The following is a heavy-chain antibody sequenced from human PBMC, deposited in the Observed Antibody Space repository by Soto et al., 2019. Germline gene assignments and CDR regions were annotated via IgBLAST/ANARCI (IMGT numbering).Heavy chain of an antibody. D-gene: IGHD7-27*01. CDR3: AREIPKRGID. Sequence: SETLSLTCTVSGGSISSSSYYWGWIRQPPGKGLEWIGSIYYSGSTYYNPSLKSRVTISVDTSKNQFSLKLSSVTAADTAVYYCAREIPKRGIDWGQGTLVTVSS. CDR1: GGSISSSSYY. J-gene: IGHJ4*02. V-gene: IGHV4-39*02. CDR2: IYYSGST.